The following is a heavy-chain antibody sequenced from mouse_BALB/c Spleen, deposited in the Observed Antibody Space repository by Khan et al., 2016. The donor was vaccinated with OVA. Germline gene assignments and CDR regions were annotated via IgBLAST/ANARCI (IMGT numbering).Heavy chain of an antibody. CDR1: GFTFSSYG. V-gene: IGHV5-17*02. J-gene: IGHJ2*01. CDR3: ATSYYYGYYFDY. D-gene: IGHD1-1*01. Sequence: EVELVESGGGLVQPGGSRKLSCAASGFTFSSYGMHWVRQAPEKGLEWVAYISGDSSTIYYADTVKGRFTISRDNPKNTLLLQMTSLMSEDTAMYCCATSYYYGYYFDYWGPGTTLTVSS. CDR2: ISGDSSTI.